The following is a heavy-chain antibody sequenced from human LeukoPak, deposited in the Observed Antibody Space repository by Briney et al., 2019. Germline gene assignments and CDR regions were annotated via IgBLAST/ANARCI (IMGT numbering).Heavy chain of an antibody. CDR2: ISTYNGNT. J-gene: IGHJ5*02. V-gene: IGHV1-18*01. CDR1: GYTFTSNG. Sequence: ASVKVSCKISGYTFTSNGISWVRQAPGQGLEWMGWISTYNGNTNYAQKFQGRVTMTRDTSISTAYMELSRLRSDDTAVYYCARARGDYDDWFDPWGQGTLVTVSS. D-gene: IGHD4-17*01. CDR3: ARARGDYDDWFDP.